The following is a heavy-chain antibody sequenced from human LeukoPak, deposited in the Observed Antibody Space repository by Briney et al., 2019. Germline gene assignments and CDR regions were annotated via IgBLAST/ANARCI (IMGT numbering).Heavy chain of an antibody. CDR2: IYSGGST. CDR3: ARDRWVDTAMENYYYYGMDV. J-gene: IGHJ6*02. D-gene: IGHD5-18*01. CDR1: GFTVSSNY. Sequence: PGGSLRLSCAASGFTVSSNYMSWVRQAPGKGLEWVSVIYSGGSTYYADSVKGRFTISRDNSKNTLYPQMNSLRAEDTAVYYCARDRWVDTAMENYYYYGMDVWGQGTTVTVSS. V-gene: IGHV3-53*01.